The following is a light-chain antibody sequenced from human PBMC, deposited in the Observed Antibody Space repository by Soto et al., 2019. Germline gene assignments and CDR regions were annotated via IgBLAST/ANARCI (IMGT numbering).Light chain of an antibody. CDR3: QQRSNWPPYT. Sequence: EIVLTQSPATLSLSPGERATLSCRASQSVSSYLAWYQQKPGQAPRLFIYDASNRATGIPARFSGSVSVTDFTLTISSLEPEDFAVYYCQQRSNWPPYTFGQGTKLEIK. CDR1: QSVSSY. J-gene: IGKJ2*01. V-gene: IGKV3-11*01. CDR2: DAS.